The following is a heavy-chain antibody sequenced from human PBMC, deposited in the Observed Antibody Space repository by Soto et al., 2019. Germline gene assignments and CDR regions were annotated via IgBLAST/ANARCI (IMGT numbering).Heavy chain of an antibody. CDR1: GGSVSSGSYY. Sequence: PSETLSLTCTVSGGSVSSGSYYWSWIRQPPGKGLEWIGYIYYSGSTNYNPSLKSRVTISVDTSKNQFSLKLSSVTAADTAVYYCARDRRGYSYGLDYWGQGTLVTVPQ. CDR2: IYYSGST. J-gene: IGHJ4*02. CDR3: ARDRRGYSYGLDY. D-gene: IGHD5-18*01. V-gene: IGHV4-61*01.